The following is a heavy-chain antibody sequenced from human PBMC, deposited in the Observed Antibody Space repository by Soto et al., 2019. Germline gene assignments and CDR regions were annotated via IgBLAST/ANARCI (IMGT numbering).Heavy chain of an antibody. D-gene: IGHD6-19*01. CDR2: ISYDGSNK. J-gene: IGHJ6*02. CDR3: AKGILYSSGWYLDV. CDR1: GFTFSSYG. Sequence: GSLRLSCAASGFTFSSYGMHWVRQAPGKGLEWVAVISYDGSNKYYADSVKGRFTISRDNSKNTLYLQMNSLRAEDTAVYYCAKGILYSSGWYLDVWGQGTTVTVSS. V-gene: IGHV3-30*18.